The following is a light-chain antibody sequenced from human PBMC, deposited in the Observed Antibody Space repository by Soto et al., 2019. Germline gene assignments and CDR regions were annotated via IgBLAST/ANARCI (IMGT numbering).Light chain of an antibody. V-gene: IGLV3-21*02. CDR2: DDT. CDR3: QVWDSTTDHGV. CDR1: DIGSQS. Sequence: SYELTQPPSVSVAPGQTATMTCEGNDIGSQSVHWYQQRPGQAPVMVVYDDTDRPSGIPERFSGSNSGNTAALTITTVEAGDEADFFCQVWDSTTDHGVFGGGTKVTVL. J-gene: IGLJ3*02.